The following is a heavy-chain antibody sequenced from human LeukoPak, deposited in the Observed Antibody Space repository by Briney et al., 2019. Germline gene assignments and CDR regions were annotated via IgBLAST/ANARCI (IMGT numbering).Heavy chain of an antibody. CDR3: ARGTMFPYYFDY. V-gene: IGHV3-11*04. Sequence: PGGSLRLSCTASEFTFGDYYMSWIRQAPGKGLEWISFISNSGHTIYYADSVKGRFTISRDNGKNSASLQMNSLKVEDTAVYYCARGTMFPYYFDYWGQGTLVTVSS. J-gene: IGHJ4*02. CDR2: ISNSGHTI. CDR1: EFTFGDYY. D-gene: IGHD3-10*02.